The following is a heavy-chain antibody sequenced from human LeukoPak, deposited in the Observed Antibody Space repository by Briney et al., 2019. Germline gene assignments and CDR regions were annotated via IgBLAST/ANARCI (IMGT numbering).Heavy chain of an antibody. Sequence: ASVKLSCKASGYTFSSYHLHWVRQAPGQGLEWMGIINPSGGSTSYAQKFQGRVTITADESTSTAYMELSSLRSEDTAVYYCARDLPDGDYVGYYYYGMDVWGQGTTVTVSS. J-gene: IGHJ6*02. V-gene: IGHV1-46*01. D-gene: IGHD4-17*01. CDR1: GYTFSSYH. CDR3: ARDLPDGDYVGYYYYGMDV. CDR2: INPSGGST.